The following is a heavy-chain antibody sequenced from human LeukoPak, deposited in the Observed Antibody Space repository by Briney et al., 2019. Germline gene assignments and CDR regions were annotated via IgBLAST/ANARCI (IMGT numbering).Heavy chain of an antibody. D-gene: IGHD6-13*01. Sequence: PSETLSLTCAVYGGSFSGYYWSWIRQPPGKGLEWIGEINHSGSTNYNPSLKSRVTISVDTSKNQFSLKLSSVTAADTAVYYCATGSSSWYSPFDYWGQGTLVTVSS. J-gene: IGHJ4*02. V-gene: IGHV4-34*01. CDR3: ATGSSSWYSPFDY. CDR2: INHSGST. CDR1: GGSFSGYY.